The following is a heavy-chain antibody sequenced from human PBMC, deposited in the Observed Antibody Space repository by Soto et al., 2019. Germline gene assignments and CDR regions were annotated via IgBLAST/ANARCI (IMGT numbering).Heavy chain of an antibody. CDR3: ARDYGDYGYYYYGMDV. D-gene: IGHD4-17*01. J-gene: IGHJ6*02. CDR2: TYYRSKWYN. CDR1: GDSVSSNSAA. Sequence: PSQTLSRTCAISGDSVSSNSAAWNWIRQSPSRGLEWLGRTYYRSKWYNDYAVSVKSRITINPDTSKNQFSLQLNSVTPEDTAVYYCARDYGDYGYYYYGMDVLGQGTTVTVSS. V-gene: IGHV6-1*01.